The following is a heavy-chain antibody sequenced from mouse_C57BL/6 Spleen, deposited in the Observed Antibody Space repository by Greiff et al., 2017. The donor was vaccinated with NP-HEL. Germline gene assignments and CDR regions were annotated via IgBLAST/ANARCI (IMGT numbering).Heavy chain of an antibody. CDR1: GYTFTSYW. V-gene: IGHV1-50*01. J-gene: IGHJ2*01. Sequence: QVQLQQPGAELVKPGASVKLSCKASGYTFTSYWMQWVKQRPGQGLEWIGEIDPSDSYTNYNQKFKGKATLTVDTSSSTAYMQLSSLTSEDSAVYYCARASSGYVHDYWGQGTTLTVSS. CDR2: IDPSDSYT. CDR3: ARASSGYVHDY. D-gene: IGHD3-2*02.